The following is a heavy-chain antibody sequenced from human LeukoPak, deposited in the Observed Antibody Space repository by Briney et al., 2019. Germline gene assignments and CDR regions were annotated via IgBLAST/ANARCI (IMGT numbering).Heavy chain of an antibody. CDR3: ARGSIGLPGIAVAGTSDY. Sequence: ASMKVSCKASGYTFTGYYMHWMRQAPGQGLEWMGWINPLSGGTNYAQKFQGRVTITRDTSASTAYMELSSLRSEDTAVYYCARGSIGLPGIAVAGTSDYWGQGTLVTVSS. V-gene: IGHV1-2*02. CDR2: INPLSGGT. D-gene: IGHD6-19*01. CDR1: GYTFTGYY. J-gene: IGHJ4*02.